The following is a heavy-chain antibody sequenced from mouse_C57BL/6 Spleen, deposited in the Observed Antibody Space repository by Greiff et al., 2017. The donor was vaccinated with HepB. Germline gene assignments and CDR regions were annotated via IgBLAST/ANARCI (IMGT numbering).Heavy chain of an antibody. V-gene: IGHV5-9*01. CDR3: ARGRVPYSNYVGAMDY. Sequence: EVQVVESGGGLVKPGGSLKLSCAASGFTFSSYTMSWVRQTPEKRLEWVATISGGGGNTYYPDSVKGRFTISRDNAKNTLYLQMSSLRSEDTALYYCARGRVPYSNYVGAMDYWGQGTSVTVSS. J-gene: IGHJ4*01. CDR1: GFTFSSYT. D-gene: IGHD2-5*01. CDR2: ISGGGGNT.